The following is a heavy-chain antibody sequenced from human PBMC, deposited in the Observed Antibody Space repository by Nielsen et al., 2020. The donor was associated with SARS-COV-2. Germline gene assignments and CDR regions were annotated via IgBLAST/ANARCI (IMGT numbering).Heavy chain of an antibody. J-gene: IGHJ5*02. Sequence: SQTLSLTSAISGDSLSSNSASSNWIRQSPSRGLEWLGRTYYRSKWYNDYAVSVKSRITINPDTSKNQFSLKLSSVTAADTAVYYCARGYSSSWYWFDPWGQGTLVTVSS. D-gene: IGHD6-13*01. CDR2: TYYRSKWYN. CDR3: ARGYSSSWYWFDP. CDR1: GDSLSSNSAS. V-gene: IGHV6-1*01.